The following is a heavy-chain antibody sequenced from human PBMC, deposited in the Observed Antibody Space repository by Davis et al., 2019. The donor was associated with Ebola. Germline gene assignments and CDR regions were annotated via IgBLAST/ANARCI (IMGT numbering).Heavy chain of an antibody. J-gene: IGHJ5*02. CDR1: GGSVSSGSYY. D-gene: IGHD2-2*01. V-gene: IGHV4-39*01. CDR2: IYYSGST. CDR3: ARHSALPAAMVFDWFDP. Sequence: SETLSLTCTVSGGSVSSGSYYWGWIRQPPGKGLEWIGSIYYSGSTYYNPSLKSRVTISVDTSKNQFSLKLSSVTAADTAVYYCARHSALPAAMVFDWFDPWGQGTLVTVSS.